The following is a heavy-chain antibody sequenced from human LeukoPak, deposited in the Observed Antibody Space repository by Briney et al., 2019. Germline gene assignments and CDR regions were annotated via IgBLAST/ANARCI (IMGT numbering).Heavy chain of an antibody. CDR3: SRVLSYDFWSGYSY. CDR1: GGSFSGYC. Sequence: PSETLSLTWDVYGGSFSGYCWSWIRQPPGKGLGWIGEINHSGRTNYNPPLKRRGNISVHTSKNQCSLKLSSVTAADTAVDYCSRVLSYDFWSGYSYWGEGTLVTVSS. D-gene: IGHD3-3*01. J-gene: IGHJ4*02. V-gene: IGHV4-34*01. CDR2: INHSGRT.